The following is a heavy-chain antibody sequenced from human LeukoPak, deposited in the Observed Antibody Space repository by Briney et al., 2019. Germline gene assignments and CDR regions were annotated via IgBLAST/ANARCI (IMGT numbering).Heavy chain of an antibody. CDR3: ARAGGSFGGSCCWFDP. J-gene: IGHJ5*02. D-gene: IGHD2-15*01. CDR1: GFTVSSNY. V-gene: IGHV3-66*02. CDR2: IYSGGST. Sequence: PGGSLRLSCAASGFTVSSNYMSWVRQAPGKGLEWVSVIYSGGSTYYADSVKGRFTISRDNSKNKLYLQMNSLRAEDTAVYYCARAGGSFGGSCCWFDPWGQGTLVTVSS.